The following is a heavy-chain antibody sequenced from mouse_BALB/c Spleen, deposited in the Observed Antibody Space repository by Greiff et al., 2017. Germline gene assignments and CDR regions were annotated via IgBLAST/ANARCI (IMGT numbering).Heavy chain of an antibody. CDR2: IDPETGGT. D-gene: IGHD2-4*01. CDR3: TRDDSAGFAY. V-gene: IGHV1-15*01. Sequence: VQLQQSGAELVRPGASVTLSCKASGYTFTDYEMHWVKQTPVHGLEWIGAIDPETGGTAYNQKFKGKATLTADKSSSTAYMELRSLTSEDSADYYCTRDDSAGFAYWGQGTLVTVSA. CDR1: GYTFTDYE. J-gene: IGHJ3*01.